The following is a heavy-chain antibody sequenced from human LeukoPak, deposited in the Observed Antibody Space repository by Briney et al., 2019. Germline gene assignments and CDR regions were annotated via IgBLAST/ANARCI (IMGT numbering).Heavy chain of an antibody. CDR3: TRRYCSSTSCYTDY. V-gene: IGHV3-73*01. J-gene: IGHJ4*02. CDR2: IRSKANSYAT. D-gene: IGHD2-2*02. CDR1: GYTFTSYY. Sequence: KVSCKASGYTFTSYYMHWVRQASGKGLEWVGRIRSKANSYATAYAASVKGRFTISRDDSKNTAYLQMNSLKTEDTAVYYCTRRYCSSTSCYTDYWGQGTLVTVSS.